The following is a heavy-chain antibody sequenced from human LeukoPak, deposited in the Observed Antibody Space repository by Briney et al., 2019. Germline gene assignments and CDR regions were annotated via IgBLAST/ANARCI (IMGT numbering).Heavy chain of an antibody. J-gene: IGHJ3*02. CDR3: VKDWGVLPDYTADGFDI. Sequence: GGSLRLSCTASGFTFSLYSMNWVRLAPGKGLEWVSYISSSGINKYYADSVRGRFTISRDNSQNTPHLQMNSLRVEDTAVYYCVKDWGVLPDYTADGFDIWGPGTMVTVSS. CDR1: GFTFSLYS. V-gene: IGHV3-48*01. D-gene: IGHD3-10*01. CDR2: ISSSGINK.